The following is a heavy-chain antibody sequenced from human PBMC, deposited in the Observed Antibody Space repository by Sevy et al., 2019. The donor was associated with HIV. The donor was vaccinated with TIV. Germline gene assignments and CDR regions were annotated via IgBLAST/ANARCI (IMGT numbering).Heavy chain of an antibody. CDR3: TGGKGAQAFFDY. D-gene: IGHD3-16*01. Sequence: GGSLRLSCTASGFTFTDYAMNWVRQSPGPGLEWVAFFKRKADGGTLDHAAPVKGRFTISRDDSKNIAYLQTDDLKTEDTGVNYCTGGKGAQAFFDYWGQGALVTVSS. CDR2: FKRKADGGTL. V-gene: IGHV3-49*04. J-gene: IGHJ4*02. CDR1: GFTFTDYA.